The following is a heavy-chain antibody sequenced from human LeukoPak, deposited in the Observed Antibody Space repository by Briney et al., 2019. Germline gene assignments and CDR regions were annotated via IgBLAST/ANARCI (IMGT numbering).Heavy chain of an antibody. V-gene: IGHV4-59*01. CDR3: ARDSVPLGSPTYYGMDV. D-gene: IGHD2-15*01. Sequence: KSSETLSLTCTVSGGSISSYYWSWIRQPPGKGLEWIGYIYYSGSTNYNPSLKSRVTISVDTSKNQFSLKLSSVTAADTAVYYCARDSVPLGSPTYYGMDVWGKGTTVTVSS. CDR2: IYYSGST. J-gene: IGHJ6*04. CDR1: GGSISSYY.